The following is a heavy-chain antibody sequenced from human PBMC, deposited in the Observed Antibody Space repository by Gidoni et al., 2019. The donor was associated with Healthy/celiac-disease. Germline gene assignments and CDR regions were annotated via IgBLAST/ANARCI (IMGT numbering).Heavy chain of an antibody. D-gene: IGHD2-2*01. CDR3: ARDIGRLSTSGPAAWFDP. J-gene: IGHJ5*02. V-gene: IGHV1-2*02. CDR2: INPNSGGT. Sequence: QAPGQGIQWMGRINPNSGGTNYAQNFQGRVSMTRDTSITTAYMELSRLRSDDTALYYCARDIGRLSTSGPAAWFDPWGQGTLVTVS.